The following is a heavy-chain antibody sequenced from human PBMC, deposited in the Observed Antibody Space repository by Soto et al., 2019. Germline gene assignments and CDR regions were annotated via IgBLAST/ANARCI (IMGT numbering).Heavy chain of an antibody. CDR3: AKDRESGYDFGRIGYHFDD. CDR1: GFTFRSYA. Sequence: GGSLRLSCGASGFTFRSYAMSWVRQAPGEGLEWVSALSGSGTTTYYADSVKGRFTISRDNSKKTLYLQMTSLRAEDTAIYYCAKDRESGYDFGRIGYHFDDWGQGTLVTVSS. J-gene: IGHJ4*02. D-gene: IGHD5-12*01. V-gene: IGHV3-23*01. CDR2: LSGSGTTT.